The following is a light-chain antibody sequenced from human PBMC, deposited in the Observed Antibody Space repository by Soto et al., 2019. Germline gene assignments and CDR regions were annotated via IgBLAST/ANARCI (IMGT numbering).Light chain of an antibody. V-gene: IGLV1-44*01. J-gene: IGLJ3*02. CDR1: SSNIGSHT. CDR2: SNN. Sequence: QSVLTQPPSASGTPGQRVTISCSGSSSNIGSHTVNWYQQLPGTAPKLLIYSNNLRPSGVPDRFSVSKSGTSASLAISGLQSEDEADYYCATWDGSLNWVFGGGTKLTVL. CDR3: ATWDGSLNWV.